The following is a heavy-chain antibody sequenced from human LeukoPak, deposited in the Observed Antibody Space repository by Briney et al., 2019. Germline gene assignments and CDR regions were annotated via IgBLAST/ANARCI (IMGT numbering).Heavy chain of an antibody. Sequence: GGSLRLSCAASGFTFSSYAMHWVRQAPGKGLEWVAVISYDGSNKYYADSVKGRFTISRDNSKNTLYLQMNSLGVEDTAEYYCAKAPYCSGGSCPGYDYWGQGTLVTVSS. J-gene: IGHJ4*02. CDR1: GFTFSSYA. D-gene: IGHD2-15*01. V-gene: IGHV3-30*04. CDR2: ISYDGSNK. CDR3: AKAPYCSGGSCPGYDY.